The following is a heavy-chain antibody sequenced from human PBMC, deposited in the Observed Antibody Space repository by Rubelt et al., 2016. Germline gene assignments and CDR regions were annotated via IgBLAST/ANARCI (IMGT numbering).Heavy chain of an antibody. J-gene: IGHJ5*02. Sequence: QVQLVQSGSELKKPGASVKVSCKASGYTFTSYDMNWVRQASGQGLEWRGWINTNTGNPTYAQGFTGRFVFSLDTSVSTAYLQISSLKAEDTAVYYCARVIAAREDYNWFDPWGQGTLVTVSS. V-gene: IGHV7-4-1*02. CDR3: ARVIAAREDYNWFDP. D-gene: IGHD6-6*01. CDR2: INTNTGNP. CDR1: GYTFTSYD.